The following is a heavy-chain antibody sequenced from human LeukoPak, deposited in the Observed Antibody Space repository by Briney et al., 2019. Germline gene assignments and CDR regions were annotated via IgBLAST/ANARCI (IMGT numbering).Heavy chain of an antibody. D-gene: IGHD4-17*01. CDR3: TTDGMTTVTIPIDY. J-gene: IGHJ4*02. CDR1: GFTFSNAW. V-gene: IGHV3-15*01. CDR2: IKSKTDGGTT. Sequence: GGSLRLSCAASGFTFSNAWMSWVRQAPGKGLEWVGRIKSKTDGGTTDYAAPVKGRFTISRDDSKNTLCLQMNSLKTEDTAVYYCTTDGMTTVTIPIDYWGQGTLVTVSS.